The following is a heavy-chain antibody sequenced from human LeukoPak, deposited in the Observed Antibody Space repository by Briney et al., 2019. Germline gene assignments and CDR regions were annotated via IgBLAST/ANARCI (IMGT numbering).Heavy chain of an antibody. CDR2: ISSSSSYI. CDR3: ARSIAARPRLYYYGMDV. J-gene: IGHJ6*02. D-gene: IGHD6-6*01. CDR1: GFIFNNFA. V-gene: IGHV3-21*01. Sequence: GGSLRLSCAASGFIFNNFALNWVRQAPGKGLEWVSSISSSSSYIYYADSVKGRFTISRDNAKNSLYLQMNCLRAEDTAVYYCARSIAARPRLYYYGMDVWGQGTTVTVSS.